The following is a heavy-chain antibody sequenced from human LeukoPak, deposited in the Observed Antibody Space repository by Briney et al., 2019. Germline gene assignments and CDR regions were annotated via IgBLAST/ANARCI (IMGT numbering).Heavy chain of an antibody. J-gene: IGHJ4*02. V-gene: IGHV3-11*01. CDR2: ISSSGSTI. Sequence: GGSLRLSCAASGFTFSDYYMSWIRQAPGKGLEWISHISSSGSTIYYADSVKGRFTISRDNAKNSLYLQMNSLRAEDTAVYYCARSYSSSWYHSDYWGQGTLVTVSS. CDR1: GFTFSDYY. D-gene: IGHD6-13*01. CDR3: ARSYSSSWYHSDY.